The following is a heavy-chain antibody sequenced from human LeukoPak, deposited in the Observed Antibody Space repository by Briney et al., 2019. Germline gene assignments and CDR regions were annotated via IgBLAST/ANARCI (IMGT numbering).Heavy chain of an antibody. CDR2: MKLDGSEK. J-gene: IGHJ4*02. Sequence: GGSLRLSCAASGFTFSDYYMSWIRQAPGKGLEWVANMKLDGSEKYDVDSVRGRFTISRDNAKNELYLQMNRLRDEDTAVYYCARIRGYSYCLDYWGQGTLVTVSS. D-gene: IGHD5-18*01. CDR3: ARIRGYSYCLDY. V-gene: IGHV3-7*01. CDR1: GFTFSDYY.